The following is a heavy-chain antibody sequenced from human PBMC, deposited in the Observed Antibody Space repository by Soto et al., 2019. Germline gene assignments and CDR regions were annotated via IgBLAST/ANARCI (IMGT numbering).Heavy chain of an antibody. CDR3: ASGFGSSGYAN. D-gene: IGHD5-12*01. CDR1: GFTFSSYA. Sequence: GGSLRLSCAASGFTFSSYAMHWVRQAPGKGLEWVAVISYDGSNEYYADSVKGRFTISRDNSKNTLYLQMNSLRAEDTAVYYCASGFGSSGYANWGQGTLVTVSS. V-gene: IGHV3-30-3*01. J-gene: IGHJ4*02. CDR2: ISYDGSNE.